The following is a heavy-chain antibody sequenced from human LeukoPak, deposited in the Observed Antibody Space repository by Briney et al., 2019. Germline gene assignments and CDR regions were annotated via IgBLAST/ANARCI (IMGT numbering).Heavy chain of an antibody. V-gene: IGHV4-61*02. J-gene: IGHJ3*02. Sequence: SQTLSLTCTVSGGSISSGSYYWSWIRQPAGKGLEWIGRIYTSGSTNYNPSLKSRVTISVDTSKNQFSLKLSSVTAADTAVYYCARAPAIAAAATRFAFDIWGQGTMVTVSS. CDR3: ARAPAIAAAATRFAFDI. D-gene: IGHD6-13*01. CDR1: GGSISSGSYY. CDR2: IYTSGST.